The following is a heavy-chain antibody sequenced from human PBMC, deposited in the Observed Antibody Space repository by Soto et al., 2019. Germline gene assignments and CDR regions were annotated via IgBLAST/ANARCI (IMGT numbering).Heavy chain of an antibody. D-gene: IGHD7-27*01. CDR3: ATDWGATGVTL. V-gene: IGHV3-23*01. CDR2: ISGSGGST. CDR1: GFTFSSYA. Sequence: EVQLLESGGGLVQPGGSLRLSCAASGFTFSSYAMSWVRQAPGKGLEWVSAISGSGGSTYYADSVKGRFTISRDNSKNTLYLQLNSLRAEDTAVYYCATDWGATGVTLWGQGTLVTVSS. J-gene: IGHJ4*02.